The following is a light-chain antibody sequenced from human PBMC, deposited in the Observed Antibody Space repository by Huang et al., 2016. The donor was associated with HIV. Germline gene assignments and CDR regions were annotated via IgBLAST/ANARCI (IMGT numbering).Light chain of an antibody. CDR3: QQRNNWPYT. CDR1: QSANSH. V-gene: IGKV3-11*01. Sequence: ETVFTQSPATLSLSPGERATLSCRASQSANSHLAWYQQKPDQAPRLLIYDASNRATGFPARFSGNGSGTDLTLTISSLEPEDSAVYYCQQRNNWPYTFGQGTKVEIK. CDR2: DAS. J-gene: IGKJ2*01.